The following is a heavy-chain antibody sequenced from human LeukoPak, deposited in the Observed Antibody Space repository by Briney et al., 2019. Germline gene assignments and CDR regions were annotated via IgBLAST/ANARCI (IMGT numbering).Heavy chain of an antibody. Sequence: GGSLRLSCAASGFTFSSYAMSWVRQAPGKGLEWVSAISGSGGNTYYADSVKGRFTISRDNSKNTLYLQMNSLRAEDTAVYYCPKDPPESSVYYFDSWAKGPLVTVS. V-gene: IGHV3-23*01. CDR2: ISGSGGNT. J-gene: IGHJ4*02. CDR3: PKDPPESSVYYFDS. CDR1: GFTFSSYA. D-gene: IGHD3-22*01.